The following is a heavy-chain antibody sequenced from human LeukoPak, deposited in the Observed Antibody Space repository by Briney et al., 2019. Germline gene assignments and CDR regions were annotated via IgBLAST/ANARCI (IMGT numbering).Heavy chain of an antibody. J-gene: IGHJ3*02. CDR3: ARAYYDFWSGYYLDAFDI. D-gene: IGHD3-3*01. Sequence: SETLSLTCAVYGVSFSGYYWSWLRQPPGKGLEWIGEIDHSGSTNYNPSLKSRVTISVDTSKNQFSLKLSSVTAADTAVYYCARAYYDFWSGYYLDAFDIWGQGTMVTVSS. CDR1: GVSFSGYY. CDR2: IDHSGST. V-gene: IGHV4-34*01.